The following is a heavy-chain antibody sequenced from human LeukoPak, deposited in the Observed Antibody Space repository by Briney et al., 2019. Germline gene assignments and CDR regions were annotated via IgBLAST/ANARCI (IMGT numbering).Heavy chain of an antibody. Sequence: PGGSLRLSCAASGFTFDDYTMHWVRQAPGKGLERVSMITWDGGRTDYADSVKGRFTISRDNSGRSLILQMNTLRTEDTALYYCAKGSIVAAAPYYYAMDVWGQGTTVTVSS. D-gene: IGHD2-2*01. CDR3: AKGSIVAAAPYYYAMDV. V-gene: IGHV3-43*01. CDR1: GFTFDDYT. CDR2: ITWDGGRT. J-gene: IGHJ6*02.